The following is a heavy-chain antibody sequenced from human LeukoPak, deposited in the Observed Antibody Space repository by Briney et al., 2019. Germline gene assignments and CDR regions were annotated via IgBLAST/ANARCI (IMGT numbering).Heavy chain of an antibody. Sequence: EGSLRLSCAASGFTFSNAWMSWVRQAPGKGLEWVANIKEDGSDKHYVDAGKGRFTISRDNAKNSLYLQMNSLRAEDTAVYYCARERPAAASAFDIWGLGTMVTVSS. J-gene: IGHJ3*02. CDR2: IKEDGSDK. V-gene: IGHV3-7*01. CDR3: ARERPAAASAFDI. D-gene: IGHD6-13*01. CDR1: GFTFSNAW.